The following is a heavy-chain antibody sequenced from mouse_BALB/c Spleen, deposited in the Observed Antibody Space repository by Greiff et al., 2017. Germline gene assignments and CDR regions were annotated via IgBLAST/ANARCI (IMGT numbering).Heavy chain of an antibody. CDR1: GYSITSGYY. Sequence: EVKLMESGPGLVKPSQSLSLTCSVTGYSITSGYYWNWIRQFPGNKLEWMGYISYDGSNNYNPSLKNRISITRDTSKNQFFLKLNSVTTEDTATYYCARDRGYRYDVDYAMDYWGQGTSVTVSS. CDR2: ISYDGSN. V-gene: IGHV3-6*02. CDR3: ARDRGYRYDVDYAMDY. J-gene: IGHJ4*01. D-gene: IGHD2-14*01.